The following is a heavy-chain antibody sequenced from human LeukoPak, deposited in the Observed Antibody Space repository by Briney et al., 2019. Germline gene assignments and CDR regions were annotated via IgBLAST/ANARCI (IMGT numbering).Heavy chain of an antibody. CDR2: ISSSSSTI. J-gene: IGHJ4*02. Sequence: PEGSLRLSCAASGFTFSSYSMNWVRQAPGKGLEWVSYISSSSSTIYYADSVKGRFTISRDNAKNSLYLQMNSLRAEDTAVYYCARVYYGDYGPRFDYWGQGTLVTVSS. CDR1: GFTFSSYS. CDR3: ARVYYGDYGPRFDY. V-gene: IGHV3-48*01. D-gene: IGHD4-17*01.